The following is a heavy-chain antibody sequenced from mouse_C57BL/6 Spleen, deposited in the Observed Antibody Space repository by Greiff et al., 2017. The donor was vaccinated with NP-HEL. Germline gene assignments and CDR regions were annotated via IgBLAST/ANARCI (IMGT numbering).Heavy chain of an antibody. J-gene: IGHJ2*01. CDR2: IHPNSGST. V-gene: IGHV1-64*01. Sequence: QVQLQQPGAELVKPGASVKLSCKASGYTFTSYWMPWVTQRPGPGLEWIGMIHPNSGSTNYNEKFKSKATLTVDKSSSTAYMQLSSLTSEDSAVYYGARGHDGYFLYFDYWGQGTTLTVSS. D-gene: IGHD2-3*01. CDR1: GYTFTSYW. CDR3: ARGHDGYFLYFDY.